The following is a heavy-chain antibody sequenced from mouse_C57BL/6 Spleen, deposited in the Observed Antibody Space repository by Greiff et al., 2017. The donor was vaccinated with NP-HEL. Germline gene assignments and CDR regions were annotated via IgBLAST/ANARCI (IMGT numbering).Heavy chain of an antibody. J-gene: IGHJ3*01. CDR2: ILPGSGST. D-gene: IGHD1-1*01. V-gene: IGHV1-9*01. CDR3: ARRGGSSLAY. CDR1: GYTFTGYW. Sequence: QVQLKESGAELMKPGASVKLSCKATGYTFTGYWIEWVKQRPGHGLEWIGEILPGSGSTNYNEKFKGKATFTADTSSNTAYMQLSSLTTEDSAIYYCARRGGSSLAYWGQGTLVTVSA.